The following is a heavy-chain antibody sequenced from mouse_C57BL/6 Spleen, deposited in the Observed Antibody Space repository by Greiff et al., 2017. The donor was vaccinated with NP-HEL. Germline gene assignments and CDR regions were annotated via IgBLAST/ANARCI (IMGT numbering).Heavy chain of an antibody. CDR1: GFTFSDYR. CDR2: ISSGSSTI. V-gene: IGHV5-17*01. J-gene: IGHJ1*03. Sequence: EVKLVESGGGLVKPGGSLKLSCAASGFTFSDYRMHWVRQAPEKGLEWVAYISSGSSTIYYADPVKGRFTISRDNAKNTLFLKMTSLRSEDTAMYYCARDYYGSSFYWYFDVWGTGTTVTVSS. CDR3: ARDYYGSSFYWYFDV. D-gene: IGHD1-1*01.